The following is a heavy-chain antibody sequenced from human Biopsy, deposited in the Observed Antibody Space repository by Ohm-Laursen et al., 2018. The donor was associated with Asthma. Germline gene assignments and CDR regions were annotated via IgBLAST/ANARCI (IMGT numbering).Heavy chain of an antibody. CDR3: ATLSWYASQY. CDR1: GFTFSHYN. J-gene: IGHJ4*02. D-gene: IGHD2-2*01. CDR2: IKPDGSQT. V-gene: IGHV3-7*01. Sequence: SLRLSCAAPGFTFSHYNMNWVRQAPGKGLQWLAFIKPDGSQTYYADSVEGRFSISRDNSKNSLYLQMSSLRGEDTAIYYCATLSWYASQYWGQGTLVTVSS.